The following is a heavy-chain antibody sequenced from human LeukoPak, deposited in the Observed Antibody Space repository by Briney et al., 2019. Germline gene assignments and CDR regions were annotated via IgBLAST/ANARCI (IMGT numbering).Heavy chain of an antibody. CDR1: GFTFSSYA. J-gene: IGHJ2*01. Sequence: GGSLRLSCAASGFTFSSYAMSWVRQAPGRGLEWVSVIYSNGNTYYADSVKGRFAISRDYSRNTVYLQMNSLRAEDTAVYYCARVDSYWYFDLWGRGTLVTVSS. D-gene: IGHD3-9*01. CDR2: IYSNGNT. V-gene: IGHV3-53*01. CDR3: ARVDSYWYFDL.